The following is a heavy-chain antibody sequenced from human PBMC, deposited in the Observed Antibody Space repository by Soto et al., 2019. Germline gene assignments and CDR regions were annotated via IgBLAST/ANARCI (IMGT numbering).Heavy chain of an antibody. D-gene: IGHD5-18*01. V-gene: IGHV3-30*18. CDR1: GFTFSAYG. CDR3: AKDGYTHGQPDY. Sequence: QVQLVESGGGVVQPGRSLRLSCAASGFTFSAYGIHWVRQAPGKGLEWVAVISHDGSNTNYADSVKGRFTFSRDNSKNTLYLQMNSLRDEDTAVYYCAKDGYTHGQPDYWGQGTLVTVSS. J-gene: IGHJ4*02. CDR2: ISHDGSNT.